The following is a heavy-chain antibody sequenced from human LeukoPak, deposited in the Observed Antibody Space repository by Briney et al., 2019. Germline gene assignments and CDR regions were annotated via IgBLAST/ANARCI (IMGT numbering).Heavy chain of an antibody. D-gene: IGHD3-3*01. V-gene: IGHV4-59*11. Sequence: SETLSLTCTVSGGSISSHYWSWIRQPPGKGLEWIGYIYYSGSTNYNPSLKSRVTISVDTSKNQFSLKLSSVTAADTAVYYCARVNDYAIFGVVTYYYYMDVWGKGTTVTVSS. CDR3: ARVNDYAIFGVVTYYYYMDV. CDR1: GGSISSHY. J-gene: IGHJ6*03. CDR2: IYYSGST.